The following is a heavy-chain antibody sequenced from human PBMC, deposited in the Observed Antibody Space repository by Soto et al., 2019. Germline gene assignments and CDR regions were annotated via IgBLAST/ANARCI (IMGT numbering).Heavy chain of an antibody. CDR2: SSNSGTFT. CDR1: GFTFSDYY. V-gene: IGHV3-11*06. J-gene: IGHJ4*02. Sequence: GGSLRLSCEGSGFTFSDYYMSWIRQAPGKGLEWISYSSNSGTFTKYADSVKGRFSISRDNTKNLLFLQMNSLRAEDTALYYCARSGDNYNLLDYWCQGT. CDR3: ARSGDNYNLLDY. D-gene: IGHD1-1*01.